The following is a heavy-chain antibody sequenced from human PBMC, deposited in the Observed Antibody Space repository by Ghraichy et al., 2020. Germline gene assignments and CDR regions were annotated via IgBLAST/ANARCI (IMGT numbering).Heavy chain of an antibody. Sequence: LSLTCVGSGFTFSSYSMNWVRQSPGKGLEWVSYITSSSRTTSYADSVKGRFTISRDNAQNSLYLQMNSLRDEDTAVYYCARASKVVRYFYYDGMDVWGQGTTVTVSS. J-gene: IGHJ6*02. CDR1: GFTFSSYS. CDR3: ARASKVVRYFYYDGMDV. D-gene: IGHD4-23*01. CDR2: ITSSSRTT. V-gene: IGHV3-48*02.